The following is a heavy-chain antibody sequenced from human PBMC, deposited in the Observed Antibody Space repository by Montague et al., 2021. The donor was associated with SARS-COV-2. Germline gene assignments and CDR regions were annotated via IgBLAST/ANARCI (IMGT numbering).Heavy chain of an antibody. D-gene: IGHD3-10*01. CDR3: ANDVGALLGSGSYQGY. CDR1: GFTFSSYA. V-gene: IGHV3-23*01. J-gene: IGHJ4*02. Sequence: SLRLSCAASGFTFSSYAMSWVRQAPGKGLEWVSTISGSGGSTYYADSVKGRFTISRDNSKNTLCLQMNSLRAEDTAVYYCANDVGALLGSGSYQGYWGQGTLVTVSS. CDR2: ISGSGGST.